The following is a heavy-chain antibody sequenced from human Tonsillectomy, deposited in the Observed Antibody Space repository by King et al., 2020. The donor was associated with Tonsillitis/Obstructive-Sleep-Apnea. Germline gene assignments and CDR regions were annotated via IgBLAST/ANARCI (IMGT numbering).Heavy chain of an antibody. D-gene: IGHD3-10*01. CDR1: GGSVSSSNW. CDR3: ARRASGSSTLFDY. CDR2: IYHSGST. Sequence: QLQESGPGLVKPSGTLSLTCAVSGGSVSSSNWWSWVRQPPGKGLEWIGEIYHSGSTNYNPSLKSRVTISVDKSKNQFSLKLSSVTAAVTPVYYCARRASGSSTLFDYWGQGTLVTVSS. V-gene: IGHV4-4*02. J-gene: IGHJ4*02.